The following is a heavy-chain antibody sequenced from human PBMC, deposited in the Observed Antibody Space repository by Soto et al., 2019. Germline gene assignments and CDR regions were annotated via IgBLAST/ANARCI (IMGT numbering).Heavy chain of an antibody. CDR3: ARMIGGSGGGGGYGGPFDY. Sequence: QVQLVQSGAEVKKPGSSVKVSCKASGGTFSSYAISWVRQAPGQGLEWMGGIIPIFGTANYAQKFQGRVTSTADESTGAAYMELSSLRSEDTAVYYCARMIGGSGGGGGYGGPFDYWGQGTLVTVSS. CDR2: IIPIFGTA. D-gene: IGHD5-12*01. CDR1: GGTFSSYA. J-gene: IGHJ4*02. V-gene: IGHV1-69*01.